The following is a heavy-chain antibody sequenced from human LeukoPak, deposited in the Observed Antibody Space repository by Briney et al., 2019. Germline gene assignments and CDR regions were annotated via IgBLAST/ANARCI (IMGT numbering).Heavy chain of an antibody. CDR2: VDGGGGST. CDR3: AKKAFSTGWTYFDY. V-gene: IGHV3-23*01. J-gene: IGHJ4*02. D-gene: IGHD6-19*01. CDR1: GFMFKNYG. Sequence: PGGSLRLSCAASGFMFKNYGMSWVRQAPGKWLEWVSAVDGGGGSTYYADSVKGRFTISRDNSKNTLVLQMNSLRADDTAVYYCAKKAFSTGWTYFDYWGQGLLVTVSS.